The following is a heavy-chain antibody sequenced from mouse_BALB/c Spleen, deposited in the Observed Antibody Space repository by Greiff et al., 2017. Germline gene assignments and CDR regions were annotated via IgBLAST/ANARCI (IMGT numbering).Heavy chain of an antibody. J-gene: IGHJ3*01. CDR2: INPSTGYT. CDR1: GYTFTSYW. V-gene: IGHV1-7*01. Sequence: QVQLQQSGAELAKPGASVKMSCKASGYTFTSYWMHWVKQRPGQGLEWIGYINPSTGYTEYNQKFKDKATLTADKSSSTAYMQLSSLTSEDSAVYYCARWGDDYDWFAYWGQGTLVTVSA. D-gene: IGHD2-4*01. CDR3: ARWGDDYDWFAY.